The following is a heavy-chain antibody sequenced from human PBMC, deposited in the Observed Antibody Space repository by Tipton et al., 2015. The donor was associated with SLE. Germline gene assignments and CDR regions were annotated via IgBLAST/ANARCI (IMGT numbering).Heavy chain of an antibody. CDR3: ARDPWGYCSSTSCRDYYGMDV. CDR2: IYTSGST. CDR1: GGSISSYY. D-gene: IGHD2-2*01. Sequence: TLSLTCTVSGGSISSYYWSWIRQPAGKGLEWIGRIYTSGSTNYNPSLKSRVTMSVDTSKNQFSLKLSSVTAADTAGYYCARDPWGYCSSTSCRDYYGMDVWGQGTTVTVSS. V-gene: IGHV4-4*07. J-gene: IGHJ6*02.